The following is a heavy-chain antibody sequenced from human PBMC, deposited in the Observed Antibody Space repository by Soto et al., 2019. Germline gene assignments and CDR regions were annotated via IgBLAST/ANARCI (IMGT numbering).Heavy chain of an antibody. CDR3: ATVPVVTGTMVDY. Sequence: EVQMLESGGGLVQPGGSLRLSCAASGFTFSGYDISWVRQAPGKGLEWVSAISQYGTTTYYTDSVKGRFTISRDDSKSTLFLQMNGLVVEFTAVYFCATVPVVTGTMVDYWGHRTMVTVSS. CDR2: ISQYGTTT. D-gene: IGHD2-21*02. V-gene: IGHV3-23*01. CDR1: GFTFSGYD. J-gene: IGHJ4*01.